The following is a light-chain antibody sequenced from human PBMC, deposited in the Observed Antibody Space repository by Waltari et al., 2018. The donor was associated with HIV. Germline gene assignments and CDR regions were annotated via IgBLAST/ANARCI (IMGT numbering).Light chain of an antibody. V-gene: IGLV4-69*01. Sequence: QLVLTQSPSASASLGASVTLTCTLSGGHSTYAIAWHQQQPEKGPRYLMKINSDGSHSKGDGIPDRFSGSSSGADHFLTISSLQSDDEADYYCQTWDTGTRLFGGGTTLTVL. J-gene: IGLJ2*01. CDR2: INSDGSH. CDR1: GGHSTYA. CDR3: QTWDTGTRL.